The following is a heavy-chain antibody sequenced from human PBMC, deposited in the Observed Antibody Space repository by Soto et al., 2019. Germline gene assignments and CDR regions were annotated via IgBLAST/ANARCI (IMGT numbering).Heavy chain of an antibody. J-gene: IGHJ4*02. CDR1: GFILSNYA. CDR2: ISSTGGSR. V-gene: IGHV3-23*01. Sequence: EVQLLESGGGLVQPGGSLRLSCAASGFILSNYAMSWVRQAPGKGLEWVSAISSTGGSRYYADSVKGRFTISRDISKNTLYLQMNSLRAGDTAIYYCAKGKGYSYGPQDYWGQGTLVTVSS. D-gene: IGHD5-18*01. CDR3: AKGKGYSYGPQDY.